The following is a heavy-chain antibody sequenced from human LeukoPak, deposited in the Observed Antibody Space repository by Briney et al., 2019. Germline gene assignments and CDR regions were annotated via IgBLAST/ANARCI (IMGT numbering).Heavy chain of an antibody. CDR3: AKSEYSGSYVIDY. J-gene: IGHJ4*02. CDR1: GFTFSNAW. D-gene: IGHD1-26*01. V-gene: IGHV3-23*01. CDR2: ISGSGGST. Sequence: GGSLRLPCAASGFTFSNAWMSWVRQAPGKGLEWVSAISGSGGSTYYADSVKGRFTISRDNSKNTLYLQMNSLRAEDTAVYYCAKSEYSGSYVIDYWGQGTLVTVSS.